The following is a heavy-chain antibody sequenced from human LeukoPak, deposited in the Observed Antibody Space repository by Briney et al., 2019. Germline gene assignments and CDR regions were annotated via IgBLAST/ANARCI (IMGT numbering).Heavy chain of an antibody. Sequence: GASVKVSCKASGYTFTGYYMHWVRQAPGQGLEWMGWISAYNGNTNYAQKLQGRVTMTTDTSTSTAYMELRSLRSDDTAVYYCARDLGVVVPAAIDYWGQGTLVTVSS. V-gene: IGHV1-18*04. J-gene: IGHJ4*02. CDR1: GYTFTGYY. CDR2: ISAYNGNT. D-gene: IGHD2-2*01. CDR3: ARDLGVVVPAAIDY.